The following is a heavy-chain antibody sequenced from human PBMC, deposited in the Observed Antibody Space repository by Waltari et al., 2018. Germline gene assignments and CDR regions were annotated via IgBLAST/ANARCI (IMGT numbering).Heavy chain of an antibody. CDR2: INPNSGGT. J-gene: IGHJ6*02. D-gene: IGHD3-16*01. CDR1: GYTFTGYY. Sequence: QVQLVQSGAEVKKPGASVKVSCKASGYTFTGYYMHWVRQAPGQGLEWMGWINPNSGGTNYAQKFQGWVTMTRDTSISTAYMELSRLRSDDTAVYYCARASGEMATIFYGMDVWGQGTTVTVSS. V-gene: IGHV1-2*04. CDR3: ARASGEMATIFYGMDV.